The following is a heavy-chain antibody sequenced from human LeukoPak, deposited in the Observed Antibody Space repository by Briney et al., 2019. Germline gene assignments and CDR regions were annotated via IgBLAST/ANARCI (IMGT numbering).Heavy chain of an antibody. CDR3: ARSGSLVVVAANLGCSLWLDY. J-gene: IGHJ4*02. D-gene: IGHD2-15*01. CDR2: IYHSGRN. Sequence: PSETLSLTCTVSAGSISSYYWRWIRQPPGKGLEWIGSIYHSGRNYFHTSLKSRVTLPVDSSKTQFSLKLSSVTAADTAVYYCARSGSLVVVAANLGCSLWLDYWGQGTLVTVSS. V-gene: IGHV4-59*08. CDR1: AGSISSYY.